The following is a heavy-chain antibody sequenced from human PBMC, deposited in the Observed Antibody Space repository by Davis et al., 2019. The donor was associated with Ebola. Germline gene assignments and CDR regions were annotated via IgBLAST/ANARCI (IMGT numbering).Heavy chain of an antibody. CDR2: IYTGDSDT. J-gene: IGHJ5*02. D-gene: IGHD6-19*01. CDR1: GNSFNTHW. Sequence: GESLKISCKDSGNSFNTHWIGWVRQMPGKGLEWMGIIYTGDSDTRNSPSFRGQVTISVDKSISTTYLQWSSLKASDTATYYCARGEDNYGWTSGWYFDPWGQGTLVTVSS. V-gene: IGHV5-51*01. CDR3: ARGEDNYGWTSGWYFDP.